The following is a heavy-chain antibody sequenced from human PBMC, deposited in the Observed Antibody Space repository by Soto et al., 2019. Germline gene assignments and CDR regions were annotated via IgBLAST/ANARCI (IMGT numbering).Heavy chain of an antibody. Sequence: QVQLVQSGAEVKKPGASVKFSCKASGYTFTSYGISWVRQAPGQGFEWMGWISAYNGNTNDEQKHEGRITMTTDKSTSTAYMELRSQRSVDTSVYYSARGLWFGELFPDAFVIWCQGTIVTASS. CDR2: ISAYNGNT. CDR3: ARGLWFGELFPDAFVI. J-gene: IGHJ3*02. CDR1: GYTFTSYG. V-gene: IGHV1-18*01. D-gene: IGHD3-10*01.